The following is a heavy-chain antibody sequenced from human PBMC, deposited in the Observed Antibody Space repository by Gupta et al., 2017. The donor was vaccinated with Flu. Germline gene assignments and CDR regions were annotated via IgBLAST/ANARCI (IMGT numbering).Heavy chain of an antibody. D-gene: IGHD3-10*01. V-gene: IGHV1-46*03. CDR2: LNPSGGGT. CDR1: YD. CDR3: TSDGESATTHAFSI. J-gene: IGHJ3*02. Sequence: YDIHWVRQAPGQGLEWMGILNPSGGGTSYAQKFQGRVTMTRDTSTSTVSLELSSLRSEDTAVSYCTSDGESATTHAFSIWGQGTMVTVSS.